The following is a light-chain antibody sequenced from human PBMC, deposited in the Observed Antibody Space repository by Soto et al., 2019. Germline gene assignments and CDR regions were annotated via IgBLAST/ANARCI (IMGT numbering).Light chain of an antibody. CDR1: QGIRTE. CDR2: AAS. J-gene: IGKJ1*01. Sequence: ATQMTQSPSSLSASVGDRVTIACRASQGIRTELAWYQQKRGEAPKLLIYAASALQSGVPSRSSGSGSGTDFTLTISNLQPEDFATYYCLQDSDYPRTFGQGTKVEMK. CDR3: LQDSDYPRT. V-gene: IGKV1-6*01.